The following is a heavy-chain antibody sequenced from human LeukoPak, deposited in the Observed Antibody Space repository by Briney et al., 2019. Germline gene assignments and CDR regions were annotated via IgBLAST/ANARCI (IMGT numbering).Heavy chain of an antibody. CDR3: AREADDSSGYDAFDI. CDR1: GFNFRDYA. Sequence: GGSLRLSCAASGFNFRDYAMSWVRQAPARGLEWVSSLRGNDETFYADSVKGRFTLSRDNSKNTVYLQLNNLRVEDTAMYYCAREADDSSGYDAFDIWGQGTMVTVSS. J-gene: IGHJ3*02. V-gene: IGHV3-23*01. CDR2: LRGNDET. D-gene: IGHD3-22*01.